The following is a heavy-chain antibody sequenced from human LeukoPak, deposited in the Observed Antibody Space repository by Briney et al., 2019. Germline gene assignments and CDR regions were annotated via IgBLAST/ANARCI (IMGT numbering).Heavy chain of an antibody. CDR1: GGTFSSYA. Sequence: ASVKVSCKASGGTFSSYAISWVRQAPGQGLEWMGRIIPILGIANYAQKFQGRVTITADKSTSTAYMELSSLRSEDTAVYYCARDLYYDSSGYSPNYYYYGMDVWGQGTTVTVSS. CDR3: ARDLYYDSSGYSPNYYYYGMDV. V-gene: IGHV1-69*04. J-gene: IGHJ6*02. CDR2: IIPILGIA. D-gene: IGHD3-22*01.